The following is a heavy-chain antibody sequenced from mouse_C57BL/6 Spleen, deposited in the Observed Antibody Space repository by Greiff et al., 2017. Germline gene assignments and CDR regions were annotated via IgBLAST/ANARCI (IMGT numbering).Heavy chain of an antibody. CDR2: FHPYNDDT. CDR3: ARGGPHYYSNTYYAMDY. J-gene: IGHJ4*01. Sequence: QVQLQQSGAELVKPGASVKMSCKASGYTFTTYPIEWMKQNHGKSLEWIGNFHPYNDDTKYNEKFKGKATLTVEKSSSTVYLELSRLTSDDSAVYYCARGGPHYYSNTYYAMDYWGQGASGTVSS. V-gene: IGHV1-47*01. D-gene: IGHD2-5*01. CDR1: GYTFTTYP.